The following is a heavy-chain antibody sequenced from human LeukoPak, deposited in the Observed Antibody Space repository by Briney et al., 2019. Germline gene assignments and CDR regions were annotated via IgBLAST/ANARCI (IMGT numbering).Heavy chain of an antibody. J-gene: IGHJ4*02. V-gene: IGHV1-2*06. Sequence: ASVKVSCKASGYTFTGYHMHWVRQAPGQGLEWMGRINPNSGGTNYAQKFQGRVTMTRDTSISTAYMELSRLRSDDTAVYYCATLAAADDYFDYWGQGTLVTVSS. CDR1: GYTFTGYH. CDR2: INPNSGGT. D-gene: IGHD6-13*01. CDR3: ATLAAADDYFDY.